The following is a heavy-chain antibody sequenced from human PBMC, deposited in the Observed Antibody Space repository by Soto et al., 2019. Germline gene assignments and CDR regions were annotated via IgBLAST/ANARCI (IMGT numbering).Heavy chain of an antibody. CDR2: IKSKTDVGTT. Sequence: GWSLRLSCAAAEFTFSNAWMSWVRQATGKGLEWVGLIKSKTDVGTTDYAAPVKGRFTVLRDDSKNTLYLHMDSLNTEDTAVYYCATEGPFSSNTAVTAPFDYWGQGTLVTGSS. V-gene: IGHV3-15*01. CDR1: EFTFSNAW. D-gene: IGHD4-17*01. CDR3: ATEGPFSSNTAVTAPFDY. J-gene: IGHJ4*02.